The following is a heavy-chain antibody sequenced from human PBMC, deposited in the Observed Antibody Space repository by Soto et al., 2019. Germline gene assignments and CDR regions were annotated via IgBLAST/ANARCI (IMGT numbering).Heavy chain of an antibody. CDR2: ISRDGTNK. D-gene: IGHD3-10*01. J-gene: IGHJ4*02. CDR1: AFTFRSDA. V-gene: IGHV3-30*04. Sequence: GGSLRLPCPASAFTFRSDAIHRVRRAPSKGREWVEVISRDGTNKCSVDSMKGRFTISSDNAKDTVYSQMNSLRDEDSAMFYCARSRSGAVADSFDFCSQGTLVAFSA. CDR3: ARSRSGAVADSFDF.